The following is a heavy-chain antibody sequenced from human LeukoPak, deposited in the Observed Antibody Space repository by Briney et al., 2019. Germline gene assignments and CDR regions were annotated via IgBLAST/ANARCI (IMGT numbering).Heavy chain of an antibody. D-gene: IGHD2-8*01. CDR2: ISYDGSNK. CDR1: GFTFSSYG. V-gene: IGHV3-30*18. CDR3: AKGGYCTNGVCYTYYYYYGMDV. J-gene: IGHJ6*02. Sequence: GGSLRLSYAASGFTFSSYGMHWVRQAPGKGLEWVAVISYDGSNKYYADSVKGRFTISRDNSKNTLYLQMNSLRAEDTAVYYCAKGGYCTNGVCYTYYYYYGMDVWGQGTTVTVSS.